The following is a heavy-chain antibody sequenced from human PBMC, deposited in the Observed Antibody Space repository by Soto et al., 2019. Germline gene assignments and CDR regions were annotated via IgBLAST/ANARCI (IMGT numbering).Heavy chain of an antibody. CDR1: GGSISSYY. Sequence: QVQLQESGPGLVKPSETLSLTCTVSGGSISSYYWSWIRQPPGKGLEWIGYMYYSGSTNYNPSLKSRVTISVDTSKNQLSLKLSSVTAADTAVYYCARTLYSYGPRFDYWGQGTLVTVSS. V-gene: IGHV4-59*01. J-gene: IGHJ4*02. CDR2: MYYSGST. D-gene: IGHD5-18*01. CDR3: ARTLYSYGPRFDY.